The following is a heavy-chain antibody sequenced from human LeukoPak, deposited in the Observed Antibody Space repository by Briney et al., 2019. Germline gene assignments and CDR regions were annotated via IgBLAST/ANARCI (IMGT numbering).Heavy chain of an antibody. CDR3: AQGGHDFNPFYY. CDR1: GFTFTTYA. Sequence: GGSLRLSCAASGFTFTTYAMGWVRQAPGEGLEWVSSIKGGGGDPFYADSVRGRFTISRDRSKNTLYLQLNSLRVEDTAVYFCAQGGHDFNPFYYWGQGTLVTVSS. J-gene: IGHJ4*02. CDR2: IKGGGGDP. D-gene: IGHD2-21*02. V-gene: IGHV3-23*01.